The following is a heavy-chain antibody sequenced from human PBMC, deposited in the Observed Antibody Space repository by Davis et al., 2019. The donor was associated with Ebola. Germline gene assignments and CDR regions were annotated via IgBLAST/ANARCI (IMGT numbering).Heavy chain of an antibody. J-gene: IGHJ4*02. Sequence: GESLKISCAASGFNFRTYGMHWVRQAPGKGLEWVAVIWYDGSRKYYGDSVKGRFTISRDNSNNMLYLQMNSRRAEDTAVYYCAIPDCSGADCYSVYIKNWGQGTLVTVSS. V-gene: IGHV3-33*01. D-gene: IGHD2-15*01. CDR3: AIPDCSGADCYSVYIKN. CDR2: IWYDGSRK. CDR1: GFNFRTYG.